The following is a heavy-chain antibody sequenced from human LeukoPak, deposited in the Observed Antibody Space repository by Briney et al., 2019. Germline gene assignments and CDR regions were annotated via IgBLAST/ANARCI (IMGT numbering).Heavy chain of an antibody. J-gene: IGHJ5*02. Sequence: PGGSLRLSCAASGFTFSSYGMHWVRQAPGKGLEWVAVISYDGSNKYYADSVKGRFTISRDNSKNTLYLQMNSLRAEDTAVYYCATFPYCSSTSCDGYWFDPWGQGTLVTVSS. D-gene: IGHD2-2*01. CDR2: ISYDGSNK. CDR1: GFTFSSYG. V-gene: IGHV3-30*03. CDR3: ATFPYCSSTSCDGYWFDP.